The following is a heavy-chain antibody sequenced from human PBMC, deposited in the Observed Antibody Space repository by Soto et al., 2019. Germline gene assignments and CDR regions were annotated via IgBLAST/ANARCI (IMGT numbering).Heavy chain of an antibody. CDR2: IIPIFGTA. D-gene: IGHD3-10*01. Sequence: SVKVSCKASGGTFSSYAISWVRQAPGQGLEWMGGIIPIFGTANYAQKFQGRVTITADESTSTAYMELSSLRSEDTAVYYCARSQSGVTRMYYYYGMDVWGQGTTVTVSS. J-gene: IGHJ6*02. CDR1: GGTFSSYA. CDR3: ARSQSGVTRMYYYYGMDV. V-gene: IGHV1-69*13.